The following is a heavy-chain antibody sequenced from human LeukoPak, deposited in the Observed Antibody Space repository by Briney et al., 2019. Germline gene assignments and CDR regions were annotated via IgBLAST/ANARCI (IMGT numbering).Heavy chain of an antibody. V-gene: IGHV1-2*04. CDR1: GYTTTDYY. J-gene: IGHJ2*01. CDR3: ARGSPSYAQWHFDL. D-gene: IGHD2/OR15-2a*01. Sequence: ASVKVSCKASGYTTTDYYLHWVRQAPGQGLEWMGWIISNTGGTNYAQKFQDWVTMSSDTSISTAYMELSSLRSDDTAVYYCARGSPSYAQWHFDLWGRGTLVTVSS. CDR2: IISNTGGT.